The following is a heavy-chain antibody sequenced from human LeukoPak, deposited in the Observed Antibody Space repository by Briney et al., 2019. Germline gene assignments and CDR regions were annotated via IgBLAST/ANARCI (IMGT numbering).Heavy chain of an antibody. CDR1: GFTFSSYS. J-gene: IGHJ4*02. V-gene: IGHV3-21*01. CDR3: ARDKWLTTTHYFDY. Sequence: GGSLRLSCAASGFTFSSYSMNWVRQAPGKGLEWVSSISSSSSYIYYADSVKGRFTVSRDNAKNSVYLQMNSLRAEDAAVYYCARDKWLTTTHYFDYWGQGTLVTVSS. CDR2: ISSSSSYI. D-gene: IGHD4-11*01.